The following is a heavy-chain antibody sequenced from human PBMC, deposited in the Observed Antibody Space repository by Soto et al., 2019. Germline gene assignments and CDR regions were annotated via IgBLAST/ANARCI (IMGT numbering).Heavy chain of an antibody. J-gene: IGHJ1*01. CDR2: INHSGST. V-gene: IGHV4-34*01. D-gene: IGHD3-10*01. Sequence: QVQLQQWGAGLLKPSETLSLTCAVYGGSFSGYYWSWILQPPGKGLEWIGEINHSGSTNYNPSLKSRGTISVDTSKNQFSLKLSSVTAADTAVYYCARGGYYGSGNNFQHWGQGTLVTVSS. CDR1: GGSFSGYY. CDR3: ARGGYYGSGNNFQH.